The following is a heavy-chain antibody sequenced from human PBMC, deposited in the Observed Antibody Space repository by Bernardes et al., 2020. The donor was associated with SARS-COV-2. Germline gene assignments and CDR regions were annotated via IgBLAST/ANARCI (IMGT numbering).Heavy chain of an antibody. CDR3: VRGYDSSGWLDP. CDR2: IYTSGST. V-gene: IGHV4-61*02. CDR1: GGSISSGSYY. D-gene: IGHD3-22*01. J-gene: IGHJ5*02. Sequence: SETLSLTCTVSGGSISSGSYYWSWIRQPAGKGLEWIGRIYTSGSTNYNPSLKSRVTISVDTSKNQFSLKLSSVTAADTAVYYCVRGYDSSGWLDPWGQGTLVTVSS.